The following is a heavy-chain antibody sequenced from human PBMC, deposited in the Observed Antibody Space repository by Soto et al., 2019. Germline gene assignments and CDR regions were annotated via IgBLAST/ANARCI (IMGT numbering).Heavy chain of an antibody. CDR1: GFSLSTSGVG. D-gene: IGHD6-19*01. Sequence: QITLKESGPTLVKPTQTLTLTCTFSGFSLSTSGVGVGWIRQPPGKALEWLALIYWDDDKRYSPSLKSRLTITKDTYKNQVVLTMTNMDPVDTATYYCAHHSSTYSSGWYWFDPSGQGTLVTVSS. CDR3: AHHSSTYSSGWYWFDP. V-gene: IGHV2-5*02. CDR2: IYWDDDK. J-gene: IGHJ5*02.